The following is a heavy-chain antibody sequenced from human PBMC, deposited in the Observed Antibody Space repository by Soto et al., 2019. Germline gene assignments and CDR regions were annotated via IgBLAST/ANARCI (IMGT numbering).Heavy chain of an antibody. J-gene: IGHJ6*02. Sequence: SETLSLTCAVSGGSISSSNWWSWVRQPPGKGLEWIGEIYHSGSTNYNPSLKSRVTISVDKSKNQFSLKLSSVTAADTAVYYCARVWHYDFWSGYSYGMDVWGQGTTVTVSS. D-gene: IGHD3-3*01. CDR1: GGSISSSNW. CDR2: IYHSGST. V-gene: IGHV4-4*02. CDR3: ARVWHYDFWSGYSYGMDV.